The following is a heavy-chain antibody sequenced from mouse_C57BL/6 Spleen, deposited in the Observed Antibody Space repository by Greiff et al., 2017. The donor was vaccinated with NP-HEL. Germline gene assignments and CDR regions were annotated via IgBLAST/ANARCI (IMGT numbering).Heavy chain of an antibody. CDR1: GFTFSSYG. D-gene: IGHD1-1*01. V-gene: IGHV5-6*01. J-gene: IGHJ2*01. CDR2: ISSGGSYT. CDR3: ARHPYYGSSYDIDY. Sequence: EVKLVESGGDLVKPGGSLKLSCAASGFTFSSYGMSWVRQTPDKRLEWVATISSGGSYTYYPDSVKGRFTISRDNAKNTLYLQMSSLKSEDTAMYYCARHPYYGSSYDIDYWGQGTTLTVSS.